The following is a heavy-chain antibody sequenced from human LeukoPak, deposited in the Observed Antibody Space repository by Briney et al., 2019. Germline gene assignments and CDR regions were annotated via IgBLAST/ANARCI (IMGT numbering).Heavy chain of an antibody. V-gene: IGHV3-23*01. CDR3: ANADEPILWFGDP. CDR2: ISGSGGST. D-gene: IGHD3-10*01. Sequence: GGSLRLSCAASGFTFNNYAMSWVRQAPGKGLEWVSAISGSGGSTYYADSVKGRFTISRDNSKNTLYLQMNSLRAEDTAVYYCANADEPILWFGDPWDQGTLVTVSS. CDR1: GFTFNNYA. J-gene: IGHJ5*02.